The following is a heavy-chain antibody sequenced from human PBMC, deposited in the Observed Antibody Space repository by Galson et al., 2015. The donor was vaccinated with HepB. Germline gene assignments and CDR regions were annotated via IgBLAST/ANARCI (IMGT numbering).Heavy chain of an antibody. J-gene: IGHJ3*01. D-gene: IGHD5/OR15-5a*01. CDR2: IHHSGSI. CDR1: GDSISNYY. Sequence: SLTCTVSGDSISNYYWSWIRQPPGKGLEWIAYIHHSGSINYTPSLRSRVTISLDTSKNQISLTLNSVTAPDTAVYYCAVVSYDAFDVWGQGTMVTVSS. CDR3: AVVSYDAFDV. V-gene: IGHV4-59*01.